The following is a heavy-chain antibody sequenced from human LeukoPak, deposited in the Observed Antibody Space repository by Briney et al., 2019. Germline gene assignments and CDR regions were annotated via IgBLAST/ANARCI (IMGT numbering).Heavy chain of an antibody. J-gene: IGHJ4*02. CDR1: GFTFSSYG. V-gene: IGHV3-23*01. Sequence: PGGSLRLSCAASGFTFSSYGMHWVRQAPAKGLQWVSAISGSGGSTYYADSVKGRFTISKDNSKNTLYLQMNSLSAEDTAVYYCAKADGYTLSRGIDYWGQGTLVTVSS. CDR3: AKADGYTLSRGIDY. CDR2: ISGSGGST. D-gene: IGHD5-24*01.